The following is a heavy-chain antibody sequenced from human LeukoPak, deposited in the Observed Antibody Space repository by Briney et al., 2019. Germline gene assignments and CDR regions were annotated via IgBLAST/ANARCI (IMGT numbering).Heavy chain of an antibody. J-gene: IGHJ5*02. CDR3: ARGSGSYPRSNWFDP. D-gene: IGHD1-26*01. V-gene: IGHV1-8*01. CDR2: MSPNSGNT. CDR1: GYTFTSYD. Sequence: GASVKASCKASGYTFTSYDINWVRQATGHGLEWMGWMSPNSGNTGYAQKFQGRVTMTRNTSITTAYMELSSLRSEDTAVYYCARGSGSYPRSNWFDPWGQGTLVTVSS.